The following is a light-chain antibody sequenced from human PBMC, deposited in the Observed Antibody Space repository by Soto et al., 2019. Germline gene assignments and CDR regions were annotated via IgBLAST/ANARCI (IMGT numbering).Light chain of an antibody. CDR2: GAS. Sequence: AIQITQSPSSLSASVVDRVTITFLASQGIGDELGWYQQKPGKAPRLLIYGASTLQSGVPSRFSGSGSGTDFTLTISCLQSEDFATYYCQQYYSYPPKFGQGTKVDIK. CDR3: QQYYSYPPK. CDR1: QGIGDE. V-gene: IGKV1-6*01. J-gene: IGKJ1*01.